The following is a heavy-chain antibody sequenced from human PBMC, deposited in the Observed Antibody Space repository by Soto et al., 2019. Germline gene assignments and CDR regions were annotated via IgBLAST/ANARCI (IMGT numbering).Heavy chain of an antibody. CDR2: IIPIFGTA. V-gene: IGHV1-69*13. CDR1: GGTFSSYA. Sequence: GASVKVSCKASGGTFSSYAISWVRQAPGQGLEWMGGIIPIFGTANYAQKFQGRVTITADESTSTAYMELSSLRSEDTAVYYCARRNREDGYYYDSSRHSGMDVWGQGTTVTVSS. D-gene: IGHD3-22*01. CDR3: ARRNREDGYYYDSSRHSGMDV. J-gene: IGHJ6*02.